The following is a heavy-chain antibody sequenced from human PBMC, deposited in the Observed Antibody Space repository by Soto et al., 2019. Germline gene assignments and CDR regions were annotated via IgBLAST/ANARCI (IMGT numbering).Heavy chain of an antibody. CDR1: GYTFTGYY. D-gene: IGHD3-16*02. CDR3: VRAADYIWGSYRTTDYYYYMDV. V-gene: IGHV1-2*04. Sequence: QVQLVQSGAEVKKPGASVKVSCKASGYTFTGYYMHWVRQAPGQGLEWMGWINPNSGGTNYAQKFQGWVTMTRDTSISTAYMGLRRLRSDDKAVYYCVRAADYIWGSYRTTDYYYYMDVWGKGTTVTVSS. CDR2: INPNSGGT. J-gene: IGHJ6*03.